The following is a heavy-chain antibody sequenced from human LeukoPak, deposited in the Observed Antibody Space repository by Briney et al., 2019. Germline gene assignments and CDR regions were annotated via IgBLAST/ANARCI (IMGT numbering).Heavy chain of an antibody. D-gene: IGHD6-19*01. V-gene: IGHV4-39*01. J-gene: IGHJ6*02. CDR1: GGSISSSSYY. CDR2: IYYSGST. Sequence: PSETLSLTCTVSGGSISSSSYYWGWIRQPPGKGLEWIGSIYYSGSTYYNPSLKSRVTISVDTSKNQFSLKLSSVTAADTAVYYCARHEYSSGWYGWGRYGMDVWGQGTTVTVSS. CDR3: ARHEYSSGWYGWGRYGMDV.